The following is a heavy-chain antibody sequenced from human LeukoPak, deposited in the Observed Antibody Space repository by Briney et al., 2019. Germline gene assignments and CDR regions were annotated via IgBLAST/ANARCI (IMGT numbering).Heavy chain of an antibody. D-gene: IGHD4-17*01. CDR2: IYTSGST. V-gene: IGHV4-61*02. CDR3: ARGPTVTTGYYYYYGMDV. J-gene: IGHJ6*02. CDR1: GGSISSGGYY. Sequence: PSETLSLTCTVSGGSISSGGYYWSWIRQPAGKGLEWIGRIYTSGSTNYNPSLKSRVTMSVDTSKNQFSLKLSSVTAADTAVYYCARGPTVTTGYYYYYGMDVWGQGTTVTVSS.